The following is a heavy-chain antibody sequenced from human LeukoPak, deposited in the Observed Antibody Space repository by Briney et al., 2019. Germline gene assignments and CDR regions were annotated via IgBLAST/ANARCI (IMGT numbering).Heavy chain of an antibody. J-gene: IGHJ6*02. V-gene: IGHV4-59*01. CDR2: IYYSGST. Sequence: SETLSLTCTVSGGSISSYYWSWIRQPPGKGLEWIGYIYYSGSTNYNPPLKSRVTISVDTSKKQFSLKLSSVTAADTAVYYCARDLNYYGMDVWGQGTTVTVSS. CDR1: GGSISSYY. CDR3: ARDLNYYGMDV.